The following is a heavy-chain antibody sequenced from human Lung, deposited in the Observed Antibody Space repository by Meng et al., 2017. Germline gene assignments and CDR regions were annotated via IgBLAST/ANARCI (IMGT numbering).Heavy chain of an antibody. D-gene: IGHD4-11*01. CDR3: ARGPTTMAHDFDY. Sequence: GSLRLSFVVSGGSFSDYYWSWIRQPPGKGLEWFGEINHSGSTNYNPSLESRATISVDTSQNNLSLKLSSVTAADSAVYYCARGPTTMAHDFDYWGQGTLVTVSS. CDR1: GGSFSDYY. CDR2: INHSGST. J-gene: IGHJ4*02. V-gene: IGHV4-34*01.